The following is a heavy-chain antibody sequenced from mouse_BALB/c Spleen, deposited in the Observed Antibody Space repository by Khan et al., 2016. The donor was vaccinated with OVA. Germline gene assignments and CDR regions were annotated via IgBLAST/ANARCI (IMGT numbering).Heavy chain of an antibody. CDR1: GFTFSAYG. D-gene: IGHD1-3*01. J-gene: IGHJ3*01. Sequence: EVELVESGGDLVRPGGSLKLSCAASGFTFSAYGMSWVRQSPDKRLEWVATINSDGYYTYYPHSLKGRFIISRDNAKNTLYLQMRSLKSEDTAMCYCASHLSGSFAYWGQGTLVTVSA. CDR2: INSDGYYT. CDR3: ASHLSGSFAY. V-gene: IGHV5-6*01.